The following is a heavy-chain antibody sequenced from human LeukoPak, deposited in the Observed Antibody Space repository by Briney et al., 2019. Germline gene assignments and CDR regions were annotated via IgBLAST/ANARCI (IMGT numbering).Heavy chain of an antibody. CDR3: ARESSWAPDY. V-gene: IGHV3-74*01. Sequence: GGSLRLSCAASGFTFSSYGMHWVRQAPGKGLVWVSRINGDGSSTSNADAVKGRFTISRDNAKNTLFLQMNSLRAEDTAVYYCARESSWAPDYWGQGTLVTVSS. CDR1: GFTFSSYG. CDR2: INGDGSST. J-gene: IGHJ4*02. D-gene: IGHD1-26*01.